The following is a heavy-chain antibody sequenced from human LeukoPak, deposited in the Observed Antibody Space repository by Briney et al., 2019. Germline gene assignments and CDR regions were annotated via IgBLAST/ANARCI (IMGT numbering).Heavy chain of an antibody. Sequence: SVKVSCKASGFTFTSSAVRWVELARGQRLEWIGWIVVGSGNTNYAQKFQERVTITRDMSTTTAYLELSSLRSEDTAVYYCAASVLTDAFDIWGQGTMVTVSS. V-gene: IGHV1-58*01. J-gene: IGHJ3*02. D-gene: IGHD3-10*01. CDR3: AASVLTDAFDI. CDR2: IVVGSGNT. CDR1: GFTFTSSA.